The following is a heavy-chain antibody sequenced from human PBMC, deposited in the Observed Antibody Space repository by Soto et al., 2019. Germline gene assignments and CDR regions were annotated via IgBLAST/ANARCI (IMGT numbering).Heavy chain of an antibody. J-gene: IGHJ5*02. V-gene: IGHV4-39*01. Sequence: SETLSLTCTVSGGSISSSSYYWGWIRQPPGKGLEWIGSIYYSGSTYYNPSLKSRVTISVDTSKNQFSLKPSSVTAADTAVYYCARQGVGGPAAAGTLGIDWFDPWGQGTLVTVSS. CDR3: ARQGVGGPAAAGTLGIDWFDP. D-gene: IGHD6-13*01. CDR2: IYYSGST. CDR1: GGSISSSSYY.